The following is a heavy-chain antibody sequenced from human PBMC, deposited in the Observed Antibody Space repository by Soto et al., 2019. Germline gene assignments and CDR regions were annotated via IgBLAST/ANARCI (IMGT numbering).Heavy chain of an antibody. V-gene: IGHV1-69*13. CDR3: ARDGAARMWFDP. CDR1: GGTFSSYA. J-gene: IGHJ5*02. D-gene: IGHD6-6*01. CDR2: IIPIFGTA. Sequence: ASVKVSCKASGGTFSSYAISWVRQAPGQGLEWMGGIIPIFGTANYAQKFQGRVTITADESTSTAYMELSSLRSEDTAVYYCARDGAARMWFDPWGQGTLVTVSS.